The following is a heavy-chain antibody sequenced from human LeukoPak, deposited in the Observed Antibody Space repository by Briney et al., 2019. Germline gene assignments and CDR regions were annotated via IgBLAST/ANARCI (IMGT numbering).Heavy chain of an antibody. CDR2: ISGGGGST. V-gene: IGHV3-23*01. CDR1: GFTFSSYA. Sequence: GGSLRLSCAASGFTFSSYAMNWVRQAPGKGLEWVSGISGGGGSTYYADYVRGRFTISRDNSKKTVYVQMNSLRAEDTAIYYCAKDRGLVGATPSNFDYWGQGTLVTVSS. D-gene: IGHD1-26*01. J-gene: IGHJ4*02. CDR3: AKDRGLVGATPSNFDY.